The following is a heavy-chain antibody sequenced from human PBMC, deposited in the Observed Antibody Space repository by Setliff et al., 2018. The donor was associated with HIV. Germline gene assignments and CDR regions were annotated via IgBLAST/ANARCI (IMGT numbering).Heavy chain of an antibody. J-gene: IGHJ6*03. CDR3: ARASGDTSKFVNYYYYYMDV. D-gene: IGHD6-19*01. CDR2: INHGGST. Sequence: SETLSLTCAVYGGSFSGNYWSWIRQPPGKGLEWIGDINHGGSTNYNPSLKSRVTISVDMSKNQVSLKLSSVTAADTAVYYCARASGDTSKFVNYYYYYMDVWGKGTTVTVSS. CDR1: GGSFSGNY. V-gene: IGHV4-34*01.